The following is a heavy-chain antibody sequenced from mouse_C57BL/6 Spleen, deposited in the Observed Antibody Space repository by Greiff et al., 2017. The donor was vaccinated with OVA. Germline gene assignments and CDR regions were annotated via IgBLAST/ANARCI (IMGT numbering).Heavy chain of an antibody. V-gene: IGHV5-16*01. CDR3: ARAEYYGSVYWFAY. Sequence: EVKLMESEGGLVQPGSSMKLSCTASGFTFSDYYMAWVRQVPEKGLEWVANINYDGSSTYYLDSLKSRFIISRDNAKNILYLQMSSLKSEDTATYYCARAEYYGSVYWFAYWGQGTLVTVSA. J-gene: IGHJ3*01. CDR2: INYDGSST. D-gene: IGHD1-1*01. CDR1: GFTFSDYY.